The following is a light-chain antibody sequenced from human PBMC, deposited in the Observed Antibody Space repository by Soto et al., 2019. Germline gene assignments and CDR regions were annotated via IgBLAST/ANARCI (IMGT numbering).Light chain of an antibody. J-gene: IGKJ4*01. CDR3: QRSFHTPLT. Sequence: DIQMTQSPSSLSASVGDRVTITCRASQSISTYLIWYQQRPGKAPKVLISAASTLHSGVPSRFSGSGSGTDFTLTISGLQSEDFATYYCQRSFHTPLTFGGGTKVE. CDR1: QSISTY. V-gene: IGKV1-39*01. CDR2: AAS.